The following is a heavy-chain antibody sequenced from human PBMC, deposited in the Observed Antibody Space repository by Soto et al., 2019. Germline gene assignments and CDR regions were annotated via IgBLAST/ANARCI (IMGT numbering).Heavy chain of an antibody. J-gene: IGHJ6*03. CDR3: AQAAIRGDPYYYYMDV. D-gene: IGHD3-10*01. CDR2: ISWNSAKI. CDR1: EFTFGVYA. V-gene: IGHV3-9*01. Sequence: EVQLVESGGGLVYPGRSLRLSCEASEFTFGVYAMHWVRQVPGKGLEWVSGISWNSAKIGYADSVRGRFSISRDNAKKSLYLQMNSLRVEDSGLYYCAQAAIRGDPYYYYMDVWGKGTTVTVSS.